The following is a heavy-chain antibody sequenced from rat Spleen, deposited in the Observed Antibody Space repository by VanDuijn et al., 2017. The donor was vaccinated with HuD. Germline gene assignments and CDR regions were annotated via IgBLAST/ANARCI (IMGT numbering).Heavy chain of an antibody. CDR3: ASFSMMVSFDY. D-gene: IGHD1-12*02. CDR1: GDFITRNY. CDR2: ISSSGST. V-gene: IGHV3-1*01. J-gene: IGHJ2*01. Sequence: EAQLQESGPGLVKPSQSLSLTCSVIGDFITRNYWDWIRKFPGNKMEWIGHISSSGSTSYNPSLKRQISITRDTSKNQFFLQLNSVTTEDTATYYCASFSMMVSFDYWGQGVLVTVSS.